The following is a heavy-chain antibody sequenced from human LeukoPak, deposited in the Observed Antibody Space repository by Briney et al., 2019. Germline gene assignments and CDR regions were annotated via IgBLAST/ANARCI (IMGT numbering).Heavy chain of an antibody. CDR1: GGSISSSTYY. Sequence: ETLSLTCTVSGGSISSSTYYWGWVRQAPGKGLECVATINQDGSEKSYLDSVNGRFTISRDNAKNSLYLQMNSLRAEDTAVYYCARWAYWGQGTLVSVSS. V-gene: IGHV3-7*05. J-gene: IGHJ4*02. CDR2: INQDGSEK. CDR3: ARWAY.